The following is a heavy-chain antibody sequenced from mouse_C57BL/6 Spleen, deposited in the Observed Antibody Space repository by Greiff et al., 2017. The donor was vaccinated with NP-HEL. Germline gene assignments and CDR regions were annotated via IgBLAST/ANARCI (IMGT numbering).Heavy chain of an antibody. D-gene: IGHD1-1*01. Sequence: VQLQQSGAELVRPGASVKLSCTASGFNIKDDYMHWVKQRPEQGLEWIGWIDPENGDTEYASKFQGKATITAYTASNTAYLQLRSLTSEDTAVSYGTLLPSGSSLDYWGQGTTLTVSS. V-gene: IGHV14-4*01. CDR2: IDPENGDT. CDR3: TLLPSGSSLDY. CDR1: GFNIKDDY. J-gene: IGHJ2*01.